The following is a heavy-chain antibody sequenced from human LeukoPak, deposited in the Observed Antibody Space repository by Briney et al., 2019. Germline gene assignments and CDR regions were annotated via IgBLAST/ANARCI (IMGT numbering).Heavy chain of an antibody. CDR2: ISSSSSYI. CDR3: AREPPNYSYGLFDY. J-gene: IGHJ4*02. Sequence: GGSLRLSCAASGFTFSSYSMNWVRQAPGRGLEWVSSISSSSSYIYYADSVKGRFTISRDNAKTSLYLQMNSLRAEDTAVYYCAREPPNYSYGLFDYWGQGTLVTVSS. CDR1: GFTFSSYS. D-gene: IGHD5-18*01. V-gene: IGHV3-21*01.